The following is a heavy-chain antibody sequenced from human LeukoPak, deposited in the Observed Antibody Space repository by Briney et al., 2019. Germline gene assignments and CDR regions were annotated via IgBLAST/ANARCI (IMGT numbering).Heavy chain of an antibody. Sequence: SETLSLTCTVSGGSISSYYWSWIRQSPGKGLEWVGYVYNSGDTGKNPSLKSRVTILLDTSKNQCSLKLTSVSAADTAVYYCARLKLGAYFDLWGRGTLVTVSS. D-gene: IGHD3-16*01. J-gene: IGHJ2*01. CDR2: VYNSGDT. CDR1: GGSISSYY. CDR3: ARLKLGAYFDL. V-gene: IGHV4-59*08.